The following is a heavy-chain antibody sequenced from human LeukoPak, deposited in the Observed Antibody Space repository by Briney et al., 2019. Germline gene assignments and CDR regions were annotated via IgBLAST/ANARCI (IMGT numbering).Heavy chain of an antibody. J-gene: IGHJ6*02. Sequence: GGSLRLSCAASGFIFSNYEMTCVRQAPGKGLEWVSYISGSGNTKYYADSVTGRFTISRDKAKNSMYLQMNSLRAEDTAVYYCARTLAGTTSFHYGMDVWGQGTTVTVSS. CDR2: ISGSGNTK. CDR1: GFIFSNYE. CDR3: ARTLAGTTSFHYGMDV. V-gene: IGHV3-48*03. D-gene: IGHD1-7*01.